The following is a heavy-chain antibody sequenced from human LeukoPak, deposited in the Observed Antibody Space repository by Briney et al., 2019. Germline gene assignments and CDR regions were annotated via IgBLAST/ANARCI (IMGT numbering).Heavy chain of an antibody. V-gene: IGHV1-2*02. J-gene: IGHJ5*02. CDR2: INPNSGGT. D-gene: IGHD5-24*01. CDR3: AREDGHSPDP. Sequence: ASVKVSCKASGYTFTSYDINWVRQAPGQGLGWMGWINPNSGGTTYAQNFQGRVTMTRDTSISTAYMELSRLTSDDTAVYYCAREDGHSPDPWGQGTLVTVSS. CDR1: GYTFTSYD.